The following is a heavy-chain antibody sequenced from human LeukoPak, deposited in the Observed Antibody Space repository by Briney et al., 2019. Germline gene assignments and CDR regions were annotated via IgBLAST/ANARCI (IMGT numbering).Heavy chain of an antibody. V-gene: IGHV1-2*02. J-gene: IGHJ4*02. CDR2: INPNTGAT. Sequence: ASVRVSCKASGYIFTDSYIHWVRQAPGQGLEWMGWINPNTGATNYAQQYQGRVTMTRDTSITTVYMDMTRLKSDDSATYYCARKVGAAYVTWGQGTLVTVSS. D-gene: IGHD1-26*01. CDR3: ARKVGAAYVT. CDR1: GYIFTDSY.